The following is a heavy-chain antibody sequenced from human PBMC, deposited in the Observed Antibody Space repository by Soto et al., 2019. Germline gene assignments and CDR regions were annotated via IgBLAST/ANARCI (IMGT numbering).Heavy chain of an antibody. CDR3: AKRVSGWYWIDY. D-gene: IGHD6-19*01. J-gene: IGHJ4*02. V-gene: IGHV3-33*06. CDR1: GFTFSSYG. Sequence: AGGSLRLSCAASGFTFSSYGMHWVRQAPGKGLEWVAVIWYDGSNKYYADSVKGRFTISRDNSKNTLYLQMNSLRAEDTAVYYCAKRVSGWYWIDYWGQGTLVTVSS. CDR2: IWYDGSNK.